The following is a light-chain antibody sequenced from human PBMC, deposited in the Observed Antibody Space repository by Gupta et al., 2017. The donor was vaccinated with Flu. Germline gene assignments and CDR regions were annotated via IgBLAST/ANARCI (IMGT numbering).Light chain of an antibody. J-gene: IGKJ2*01. CDR2: AAS. CDR1: QSISSY. V-gene: IGKV1-39*01. CDR3: QQSDSTPDT. Sequence: DIQMTQSPSSLSASVGDRVTITCRASQSISSYLNWYQQKPGKAPKLPIYAASSLQSGVPSRFSGSGSGTDFTLTISSLQPEDFATYYCQQSDSTPDTFGQGTKLEIK.